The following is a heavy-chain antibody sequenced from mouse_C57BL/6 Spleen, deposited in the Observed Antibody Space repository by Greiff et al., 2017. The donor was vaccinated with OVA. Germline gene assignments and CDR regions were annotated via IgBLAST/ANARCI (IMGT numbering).Heavy chain of an antibody. CDR3: AREGYYGSSYGYFDV. D-gene: IGHD1-1*01. CDR1: GYTFTDYN. V-gene: IGHV1-22*01. Sequence: VQLQQSGPELVKPGASVKMSCKASGYTFTDYNMHWVKQSHGKSLEWIGYINPNNGGTSSPPKFQGPSTLTVNKSSSTAYMELRSLTSEDSAVYYCAREGYYGSSYGYFDVWGTGTTGTVSS. CDR2: INPNNGGT. J-gene: IGHJ1*03.